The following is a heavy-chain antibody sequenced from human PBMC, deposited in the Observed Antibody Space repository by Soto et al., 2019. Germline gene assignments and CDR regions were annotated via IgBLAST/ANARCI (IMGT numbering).Heavy chain of an antibody. D-gene: IGHD4-4*01. Sequence: QVQLVQSGAEVKKPGSSVKVSCKASGGTFSSYAISWLRQAPVQGLEWMGGIIPIFGTANYAQKFQGRVTITADESTSTAYMELSSLRSEDTAVYYCARDPTGIRGAWFDPWGQGTLVTVS. J-gene: IGHJ5*02. CDR2: IIPIFGTA. V-gene: IGHV1-69*01. CDR1: GGTFSSYA. CDR3: ARDPTGIRGAWFDP.